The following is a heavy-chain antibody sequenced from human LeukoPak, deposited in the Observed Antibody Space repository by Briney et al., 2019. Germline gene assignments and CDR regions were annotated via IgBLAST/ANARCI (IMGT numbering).Heavy chain of an antibody. V-gene: IGHV3-23*01. CDR1: GFTFSSYA. D-gene: IGHD3-16*01. Sequence: GGSLRLSCAASGFTFSSYAMNWVRQVPGKGLDWVSAIVSSGGSTYYADSVKGRFTISRDNSKNTLYLQMNSLRVEDTAVYYCAKGRIMITFGGVKNAFDFWGQGSMVTVSS. CDR3: AKGRIMITFGGVKNAFDF. CDR2: IVSSGGST. J-gene: IGHJ3*01.